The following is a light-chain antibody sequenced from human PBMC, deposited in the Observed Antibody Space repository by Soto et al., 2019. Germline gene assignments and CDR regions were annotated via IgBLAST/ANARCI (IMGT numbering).Light chain of an antibody. CDR1: QSDSSSY. Sequence: EIVLTQSPGTLSLSPGERATLSCRASQSDSSSYLAWYQQKPGQAPRLLIYGASSRATGIPDRFSGSGSGTDFTLTISRLEPEDFATYYCQQSYSTPVTFGQGTRLEIK. CDR2: GAS. J-gene: IGKJ5*01. V-gene: IGKV3-20*01. CDR3: QQSYSTPVT.